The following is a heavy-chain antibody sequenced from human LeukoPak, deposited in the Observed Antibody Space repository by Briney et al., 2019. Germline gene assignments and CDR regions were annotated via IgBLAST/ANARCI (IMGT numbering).Heavy chain of an antibody. D-gene: IGHD3-9*01. V-gene: IGHV3-30*02. Sequence: GGSLSLSCAPSGFTFCSYGTHWVRQAPREGLEWVAFIRYDGSNKYYADSVKGRFTISRDNSKNTLYLQMNSLRAEDTAVYYCAKDLGYYDILTGYPDYWGQGTLVTVSS. CDR3: AKDLGYYDILTGYPDY. J-gene: IGHJ4*02. CDR1: GFTFCSYG. CDR2: IRYDGSNK.